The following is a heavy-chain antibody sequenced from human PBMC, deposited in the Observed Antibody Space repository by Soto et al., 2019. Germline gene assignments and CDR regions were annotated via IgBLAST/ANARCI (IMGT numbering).Heavy chain of an antibody. Sequence: EVQLVESGGGLVQPGRSLRLSCAASGFTFDDYAMHWVRQAPGKGLEWVSGISWNSGSIGYADSVKGRFTISRDNAKNSVYQQMNSLRAKDRALYSCAKDLGMGVAVAGNGGWGYFDYWGQGTLVTVSS. D-gene: IGHD6-19*01. CDR3: AKDLGMGVAVAGNGGWGYFDY. J-gene: IGHJ4*02. CDR2: ISWNSGSI. CDR1: GFTFDDYA. V-gene: IGHV3-9*01.